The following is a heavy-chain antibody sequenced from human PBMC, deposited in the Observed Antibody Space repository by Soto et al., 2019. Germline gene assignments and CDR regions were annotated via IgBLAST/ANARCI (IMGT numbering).Heavy chain of an antibody. V-gene: IGHV4-39*01. CDR2: IYYSGST. J-gene: IGHJ6*02. CDR1: GGSISSSSYY. CDR3: ARQSGGSYYKRYYYYGMDV. Sequence: PSETLSLTCTVSGGSISSSSYYWGWIRQPPGKELEWIGSIYYSGSTYYNPSLKSRVTISVDTSKNQFSLKLSSVTAADTAVYYCARQSGGSYYKRYYYYGMDVCGQGTTVT. D-gene: IGHD1-26*01.